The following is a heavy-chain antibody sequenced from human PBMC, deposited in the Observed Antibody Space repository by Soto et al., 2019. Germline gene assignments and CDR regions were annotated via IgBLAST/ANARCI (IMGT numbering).Heavy chain of an antibody. Sequence: ASVKVSCKASGYAFSNNDISWVRQATGQGLEWMGWMNPNSGNGGYAQKFQGRVTMTRDTSTSTAYMELSSLASDDTAIYYCARMATSGTLNWFDPWGQGTLVTVSS. J-gene: IGHJ5*02. CDR1: GYAFSNND. CDR2: MNPNSGNG. CDR3: ARMATSGTLNWFDP. V-gene: IGHV1-8*01.